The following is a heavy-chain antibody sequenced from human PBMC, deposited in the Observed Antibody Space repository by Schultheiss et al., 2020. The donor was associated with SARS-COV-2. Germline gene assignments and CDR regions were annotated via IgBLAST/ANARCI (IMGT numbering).Heavy chain of an antibody. V-gene: IGHV3-30*02. D-gene: IGHD2-15*01. CDR1: GFTFSSYG. Sequence: GGSLRLSCAASGFTFSSYGMHWVRQAPGKGLRWVATIWYDGINKYYADSVKGRFTISRDNAKNSLYLQMDSLRPEDTAVYYCARGRVVVLAIIDSWGQGTLVTVSS. CDR2: IWYDGINK. J-gene: IGHJ4*02. CDR3: ARGRVVVLAIIDS.